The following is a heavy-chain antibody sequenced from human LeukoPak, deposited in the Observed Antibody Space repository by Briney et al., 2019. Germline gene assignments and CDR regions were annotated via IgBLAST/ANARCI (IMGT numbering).Heavy chain of an antibody. Sequence: GGSLRLSCAASGFTFSSYSMNWVRQAPGKGLEWVSSISSSSSYIYYADSVKGRFTISRDNSKNTLYLQMNSLRAEDTAVYYCAKVPDSSGYYYSVFDYWGQGTLVTVSS. D-gene: IGHD3-22*01. CDR1: GFTFSSYS. J-gene: IGHJ4*02. CDR3: AKVPDSSGYYYSVFDY. CDR2: ISSSSSYI. V-gene: IGHV3-21*04.